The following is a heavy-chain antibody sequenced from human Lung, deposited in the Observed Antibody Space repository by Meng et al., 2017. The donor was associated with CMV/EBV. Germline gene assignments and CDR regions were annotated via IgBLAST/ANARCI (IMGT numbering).Heavy chain of an antibody. D-gene: IGHD2-2*02. V-gene: IGHV1-69*05. CDR3: ARDRTGDCSSTSCYNYYYYYGMDV. Sequence: SVKVSXKASGGTFSSYAFSWVRQAPGQGLERMGGIIPVFAIANYAQKFQGRITITTDESTSTAYMELSSLRSEDTAVYYCARDRTGDCSSTSCYNYYYYYGMDVWGQGTTVTVSS. CDR1: GGTFSSYA. CDR2: IIPVFAIA. J-gene: IGHJ6*02.